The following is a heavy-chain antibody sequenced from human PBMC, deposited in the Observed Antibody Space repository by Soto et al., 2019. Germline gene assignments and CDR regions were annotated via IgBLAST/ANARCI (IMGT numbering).Heavy chain of an antibody. CDR3: AKDISGRGSFYYYYGMDV. D-gene: IGHD1-26*01. J-gene: IGHJ6*02. V-gene: IGHV3-9*01. CDR1: GFIFDDYA. CDR2: ISWNSGSI. Sequence: EEQLVESGGGLVQPGRSLGLSCAASGFIFDDYAMHWVRRPPGKGLEWVSGISWNSGSIGYADSVKARFTISRDNDKKTLYLQMNSLRAEDTALYYCAKDISGRGSFYYYYGMDVWGQGTTVTVSS.